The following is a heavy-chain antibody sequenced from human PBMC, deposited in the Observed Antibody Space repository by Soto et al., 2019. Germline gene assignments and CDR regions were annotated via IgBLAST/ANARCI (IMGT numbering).Heavy chain of an antibody. D-gene: IGHD4-17*01. CDR3: ATHPPYGPLDH. V-gene: IGHV4-39*01. CDR2: IYYSENT. CDR1: GGSISSSINH. Sequence: SETLSLTCPVSGGSISSSINHWGWIRQPPGKGLEWIGNIYYSENTYYNPSLKSRVTISVDTSKNQFSLRLTSVTAADTAVYYCATHPPYGPLDHWGQGTLVTVSS. J-gene: IGHJ4*02.